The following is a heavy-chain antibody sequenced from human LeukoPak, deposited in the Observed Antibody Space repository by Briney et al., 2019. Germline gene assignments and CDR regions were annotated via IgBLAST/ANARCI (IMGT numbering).Heavy chain of an antibody. CDR1: GFTFSSYS. CDR2: ISSSSSYI. V-gene: IGHV3-21*01. J-gene: IGHJ3*02. Sequence: GGSLRLSCAASGFTFSSYSMNWVRQAPGKGLEWVSSISSSSSYIYYADSVKGRFTISRDNAKNSLYLQMNSLIAEDTAVYYCARSGYCSSTSCSHDAFDIWGQGTMVTVSS. CDR3: ARSGYCSSTSCSHDAFDI. D-gene: IGHD2-2*01.